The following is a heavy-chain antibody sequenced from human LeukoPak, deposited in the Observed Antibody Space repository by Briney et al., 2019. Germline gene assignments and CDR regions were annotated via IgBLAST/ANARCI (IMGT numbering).Heavy chain of an antibody. CDR2: IYYSGST. J-gene: IGHJ4*02. CDR1: GGSISSGDYY. Sequence: SETLSLTCTVSGGSISSGDYYWSWIRQPPGKGLEWIGYIYYSGSTYCNPSLKSRLTMSVDTSKNQFSLKLSSVTAADTAMYFCATYYDGNYYFGYWGQGTLVTVSS. CDR3: ATYYDGNYYFGY. V-gene: IGHV4-30-4*01. D-gene: IGHD2-21*01.